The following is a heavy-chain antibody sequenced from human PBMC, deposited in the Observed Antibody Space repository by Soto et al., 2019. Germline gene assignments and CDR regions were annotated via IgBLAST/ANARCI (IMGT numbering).Heavy chain of an antibody. D-gene: IGHD2-21*02. CDR1: GFTFSSYA. CDR2: ISSSSSYI. J-gene: IGHJ3*02. Sequence: GGSLRLSCAASGFTFSSYAMSWVRQAPGKGLEWVSSISSSSSYIYYADSVKGRFTISRDNAKNSLYLQMNSLRAEDTAVYYCARYIVVVTAIQSDAFDIWGQGTMVTVSS. V-gene: IGHV3-21*01. CDR3: ARYIVVVTAIQSDAFDI.